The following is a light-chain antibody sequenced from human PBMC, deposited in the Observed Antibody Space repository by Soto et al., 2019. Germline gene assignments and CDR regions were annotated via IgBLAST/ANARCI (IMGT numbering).Light chain of an antibody. CDR1: QSIGTK. J-gene: IGKJ1*01. CDR3: QHSYCPPPM. CDR2: AVS. V-gene: IGKV1-39*01. Sequence: IQRTQSHSSLSASIGDRVTLTCRSSQSIGTKLNWYQQRPGKAPKLLIYAVSSLQSGVSSRFSGSGSGTDFTLSINILQREDFATYYHQHSYCPPPMFGQGTKVDIK.